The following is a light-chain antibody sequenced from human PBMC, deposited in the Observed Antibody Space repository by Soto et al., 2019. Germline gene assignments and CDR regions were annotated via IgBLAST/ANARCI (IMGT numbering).Light chain of an antibody. CDR2: AAS. CDR3: QQLRTYPIT. Sequence: DIQLTQSPSFLSASVGDRVTITCRASQGISSYLAWYQQKPGKAPKLLIYAASTLQSGVPSRFSGSESGTEFTLTISSLQAEDFATYYCQQLRTYPITFGQGTRLEIK. J-gene: IGKJ5*01. CDR1: QGISSY. V-gene: IGKV1-9*01.